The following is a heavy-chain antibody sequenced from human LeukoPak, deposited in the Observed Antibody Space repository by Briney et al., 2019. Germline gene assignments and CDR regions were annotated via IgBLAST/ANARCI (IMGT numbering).Heavy chain of an antibody. CDR3: ASRERDYYGGGGY. CDR1: GFTFSSYE. V-gene: IGHV3-7*01. D-gene: IGHD3-10*01. J-gene: IGHJ4*02. CDR2: IKQDGSEK. Sequence: GGSLRLSCAAPGFTFSSYEMNWVRQAPGKGLEWVANIKQDGSEKYYVESVKGRFTISRDNAKNTLYLQMNSLRAEDTAVYYCASRERDYYGGGGYWGQGTLVTVSS.